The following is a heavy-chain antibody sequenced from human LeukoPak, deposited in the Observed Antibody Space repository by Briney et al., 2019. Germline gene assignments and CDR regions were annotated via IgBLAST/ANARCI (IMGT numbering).Heavy chain of an antibody. J-gene: IGHJ3*02. CDR3: VREYNSGWYGDAFDT. CDR1: GFTFSSYW. V-gene: IGHV3-74*01. Sequence: GGSLRLPCAASGFTFSSYWMHWVRQAPGKGLVWVSRMNSDASSISYADSVKGRFTISRDNAKNTLYLQMNSLRAEDTAVYYCVREYNSGWYGDAFDTWGQGTMVTVSS. CDR2: MNSDASSI. D-gene: IGHD6-19*01.